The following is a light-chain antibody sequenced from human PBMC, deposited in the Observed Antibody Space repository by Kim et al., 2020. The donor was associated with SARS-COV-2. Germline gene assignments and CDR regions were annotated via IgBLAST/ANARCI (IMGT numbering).Light chain of an antibody. CDR3: LQYSFYPRT. CDR1: QGIGND. Sequence: SASVGDRVNITCRASQGIGNDLAWFQQKPGKAPQRLIYGSTLPSGDPPRFRGSGSGTEFTLTISGLQPEDFATYYCLQYSFYPRTFGQGTKVDIK. V-gene: IGKV1-17*01. CDR2: GS. J-gene: IGKJ1*01.